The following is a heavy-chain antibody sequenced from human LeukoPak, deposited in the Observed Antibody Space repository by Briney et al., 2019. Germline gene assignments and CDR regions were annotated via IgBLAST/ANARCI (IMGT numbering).Heavy chain of an antibody. CDR2: ISGSGGST. V-gene: IGHV3-23*01. J-gene: IGHJ3*02. D-gene: IGHD1-20*01. Sequence: PGGSLRLSCAASGFTFSSYAMSWVRQAPGKGLEWDSAISGSGGSTYYADSVKGRFTISRDNSKNTLYLQMNSLRAEDTAVYYCAKSITNLDAFDIWGQGTMVTVSS. CDR3: AKSITNLDAFDI. CDR1: GFTFSSYA.